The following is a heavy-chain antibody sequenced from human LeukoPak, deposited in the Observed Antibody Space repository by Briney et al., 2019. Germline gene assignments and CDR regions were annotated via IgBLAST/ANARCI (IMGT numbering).Heavy chain of an antibody. CDR2: IYYSGST. CDR3: ARRGCSSTPSCNWFDP. V-gene: IGHV4-59*08. CDR1: GGSISSYY. Sequence: PSETLSLTCTVSGGSISSYYWSWIRQPPGKGLEWIGYIYYSGSTNYNPSLKSRVTISVDTSKNQFSLKLSSVTAADTAVYYCARRGCSSTPSCNWFDPWGQGTLVTVSS. J-gene: IGHJ5*02. D-gene: IGHD2-2*01.